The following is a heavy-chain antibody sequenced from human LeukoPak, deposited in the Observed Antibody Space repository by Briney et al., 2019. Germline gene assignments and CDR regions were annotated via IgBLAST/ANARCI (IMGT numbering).Heavy chain of an antibody. D-gene: IGHD3-3*01. CDR3: ATALTEKNGYYPTDY. V-gene: IGHV1-24*01. CDR2: FDPEDGET. CDR1: GYTLTELS. J-gene: IGHJ4*02. Sequence: ASVKVSCKVSGYTLTELSMHWVRQAPGKGLEWMGGFDPEDGETIYAQKFQGRVTMTEDTSTDTAYMELSSLRSEDTAVYYCATALTEKNGYYPTDYWGQGTLVTVSS.